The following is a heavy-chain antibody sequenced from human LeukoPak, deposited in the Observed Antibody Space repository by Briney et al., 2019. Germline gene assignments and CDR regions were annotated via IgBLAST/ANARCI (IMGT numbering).Heavy chain of an antibody. Sequence: ASVKVSCKASGHTFTSYGISWVRQAPGQGLEWMGWISAYNGNTNYAQKLQGRVTMTTDTSTSTAYMELRSLRSDDTAVYYCARGGTRSSWVGNFDYWGQGTLVTVSS. D-gene: IGHD6-13*01. CDR3: ARGGTRSSWVGNFDY. J-gene: IGHJ4*02. V-gene: IGHV1-18*01. CDR2: ISAYNGNT. CDR1: GHTFTSYG.